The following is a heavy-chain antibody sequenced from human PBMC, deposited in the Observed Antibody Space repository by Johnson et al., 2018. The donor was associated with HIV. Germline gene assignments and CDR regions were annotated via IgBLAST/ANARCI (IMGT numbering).Heavy chain of an antibody. V-gene: IGHV3-30*02. J-gene: IGHJ3*02. D-gene: IGHD5-18*01. CDR2: IRYDGSNK. CDR3: AKPEGAQFLGSYGAFDI. CDR1: GFAFSSYG. Sequence: QVQLVESGGGVVQPGGSLRLSCAASGFAFSSYGMHWVRQAPGKGLEWVAFIRYDGSNKYYADSVKGRFTIYRDNSKNTLYLQMNSLRAEDTAVYYCAKPEGAQFLGSYGAFDIWGQGTMVTVSS.